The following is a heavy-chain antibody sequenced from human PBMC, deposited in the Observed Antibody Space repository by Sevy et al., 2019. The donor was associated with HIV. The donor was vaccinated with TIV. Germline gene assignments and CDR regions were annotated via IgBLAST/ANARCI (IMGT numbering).Heavy chain of an antibody. V-gene: IGHV3-30*18. J-gene: IGHJ4*02. CDR2: ISYDGSNK. Sequence: GGSLRFSCAASGFTFSSYGMHWVRQAPGKGLEWVAVISYDGSNKYYADSVKGRFTISRDNSKNTLYLQMNSLRAEDTAVYYCAKEGENYGGNSGWVYFDYWGQGTLVTVSS. CDR3: AKEGENYGGNSGWVYFDY. CDR1: GFTFSSYG. D-gene: IGHD2-21*02.